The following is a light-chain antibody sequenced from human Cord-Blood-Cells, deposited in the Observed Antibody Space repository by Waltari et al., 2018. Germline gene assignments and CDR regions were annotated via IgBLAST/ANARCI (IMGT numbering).Light chain of an antibody. V-gene: IGLV2-14*01. CDR3: SSYTSSSTVV. J-gene: IGLJ2*01. Sequence: QSALTPPASVSGSPGQSIPIPCTGTSIAAGGYNYYPWYQQHPGKPPKLMIYDGSNRPSGVSNRFAGSKSGNTASLTISGLQAEDEADYYCSSYTSSSTVVFGGGTKLTVL. CDR1: SIAAGGYNY. CDR2: DGS.